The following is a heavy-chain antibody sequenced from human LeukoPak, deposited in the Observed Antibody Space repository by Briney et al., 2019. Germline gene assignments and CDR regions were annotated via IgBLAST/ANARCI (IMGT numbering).Heavy chain of an antibody. Sequence: GASVKVSCKASGYTFSGYYMHWVRQAPGQGLEWMGWINPNSGGTNYAQKFQGRVTMTRDTSTSTAYMELSRLRSDDTAVYYCARDSYNSIPGFDYWGQGALVTVSS. CDR3: ARDSYNSIPGFDY. D-gene: IGHD1-14*01. CDR1: GYTFSGYY. V-gene: IGHV1-2*02. J-gene: IGHJ4*02. CDR2: INPNSGGT.